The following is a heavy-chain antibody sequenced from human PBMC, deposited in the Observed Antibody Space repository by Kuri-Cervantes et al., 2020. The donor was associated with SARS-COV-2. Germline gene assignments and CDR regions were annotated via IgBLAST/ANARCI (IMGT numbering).Heavy chain of an antibody. D-gene: IGHD3-10*01. CDR1: GFSLSTSGVG. CDR2: IYWDDDK. CDR3: AHRRGYYGSGSYVWFDP. Sequence: SGPTLVKPTQTLTLTRTFSGFSLSTSGVGVGWIRQPPGKALEWLALIYWDDDKRYSPSLKSRLTITKDTSKNQVVLTMTNMDPVDTATYYCAHRRGYYGSGSYVWFDPWGQGTLVTVSS. J-gene: IGHJ5*02. V-gene: IGHV2-5*02.